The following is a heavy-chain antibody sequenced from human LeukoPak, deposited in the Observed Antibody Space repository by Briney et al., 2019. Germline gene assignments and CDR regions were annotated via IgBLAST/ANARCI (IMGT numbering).Heavy chain of an antibody. Sequence: SQTLSLTCTVSGGSISGGGYYWSWVRQHPGKGLEWIGYIYYSGSTYYNPSLKSRVTISVDTSKNQFSLKLSSVTAADTAVYYCARVTMVRGVINSYYYYGMDVWGQGTTVTVSS. CDR2: IYYSGST. CDR3: ARVTMVRGVINSYYYYGMDV. J-gene: IGHJ6*02. V-gene: IGHV4-31*03. CDR1: GGSISGGGYY. D-gene: IGHD3-10*01.